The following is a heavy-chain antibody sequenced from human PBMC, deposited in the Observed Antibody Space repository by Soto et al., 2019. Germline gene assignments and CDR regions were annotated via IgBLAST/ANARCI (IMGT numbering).Heavy chain of an antibody. J-gene: IGHJ4*02. CDR2: ISTYNGNT. Sequence: QVQLVQSGAEVKKPGASVKVSCKASGYTFTSYGISWVRQAPGQGLEWMGWISTYNGNTKYAQKLQGRVTMTTDTSTHPAYMEMGSLGTPDTAVFYCAREMVRGVGSEYWGQWTLVTVSS. CDR1: GYTFTSYG. CDR3: AREMVRGVGSEY. V-gene: IGHV1-18*01. D-gene: IGHD3-10*01.